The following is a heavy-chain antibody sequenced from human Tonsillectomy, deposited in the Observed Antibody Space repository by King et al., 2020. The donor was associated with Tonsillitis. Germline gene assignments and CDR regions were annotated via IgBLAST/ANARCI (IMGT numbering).Heavy chain of an antibody. Sequence: HVQLVESGAEVKKPGASVKVSCKASGYIFTSYYMHWVRQAPGQGLEWMGIINPSGGSTTYAQKFQGRVTMTRDTSTSTVYMELSSLRSEDTAVYYCARDGEHNWNSFKGYFDYWGQGTLVTVSS. CDR3: ARDGEHNWNSFKGYFDY. CDR1: GYIFTSYY. D-gene: IGHD1-20*01. V-gene: IGHV1-46*01. J-gene: IGHJ4*02. CDR2: INPSGGST.